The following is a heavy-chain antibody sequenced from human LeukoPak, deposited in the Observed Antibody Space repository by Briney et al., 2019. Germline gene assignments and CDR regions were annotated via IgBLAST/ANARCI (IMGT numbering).Heavy chain of an antibody. J-gene: IGHJ6*02. V-gene: IGHV1-69*04. CDR2: IIPILGIA. Sequence: SVQVSCKASGGTFSSYAISWVRQAPGQGLEWMGRIIPILGIANYAQKFQGRVTITADKSTSTAYMELSSLRSEDTAVYYCARVEDYGDGYGMDVWGPETSATVSS. CDR3: ARVEDYGDGYGMDV. D-gene: IGHD4-17*01. CDR1: GGTFSSYA.